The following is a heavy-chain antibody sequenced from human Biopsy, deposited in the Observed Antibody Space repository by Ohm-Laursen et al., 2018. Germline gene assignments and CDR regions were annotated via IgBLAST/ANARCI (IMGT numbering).Heavy chain of an antibody. Sequence: SDTLSLTCAVYGGALRETFWTRIRPPPGEGVGGVGTIRNTSFRTSLKSRVTTSVDTSKNQFSLKLNSVTAADTGVYYCAQTRNDYGGFYFDYWGRGTLVTVSS. CDR1: GGALRETF. J-gene: IGHJ4*02. D-gene: IGHD4/OR15-4a*01. CDR3: AQTRNDYGGFYFDY. V-gene: IGHV4-34*01. CDR2: IRNT.